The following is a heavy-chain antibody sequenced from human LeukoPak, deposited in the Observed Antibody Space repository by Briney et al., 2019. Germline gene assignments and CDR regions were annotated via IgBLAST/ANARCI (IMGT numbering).Heavy chain of an antibody. CDR2: IYYSGST. D-gene: IGHD3-3*01. Sequence: SETLSLTCTVSGGSISSSSYYWGWLRQTPGKGLEWIGSIYYSGSTYYNPSLKSRVTISVDTSKNQFSLKLSSVTAADTAVYYCARGLQYYDFWSGYYTDWFDPWGQGTLVTVSS. CDR3: ARGLQYYDFWSGYYTDWFDP. J-gene: IGHJ5*02. CDR1: GGSISSSSYY. V-gene: IGHV4-39*07.